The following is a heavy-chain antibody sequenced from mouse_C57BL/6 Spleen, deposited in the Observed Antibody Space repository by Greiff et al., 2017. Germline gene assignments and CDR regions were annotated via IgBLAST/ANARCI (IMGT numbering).Heavy chain of an antibody. J-gene: IGHJ3*01. Sequence: QVQLKQSGAELVKPGASVKISCKASGYAFSSYWMNWVKQRPGKGLEWIGQIYPGDGDTNYNGKFKGKATLTADKSSSTAYMQLSSLTSEDSAVYVCARNGYGSSYWFAYWGQGTLVTVSA. D-gene: IGHD1-1*01. CDR3: ARNGYGSSYWFAY. CDR1: GYAFSSYW. CDR2: IYPGDGDT. V-gene: IGHV1-80*01.